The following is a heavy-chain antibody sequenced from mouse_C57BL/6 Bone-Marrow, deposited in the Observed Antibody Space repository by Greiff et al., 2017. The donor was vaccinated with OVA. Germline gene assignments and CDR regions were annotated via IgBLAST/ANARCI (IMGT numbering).Heavy chain of an antibody. D-gene: IGHD2-3*01. CDR1: GYTFTSYW. Sequence: VQLQQPGAELVKPGASVTMSCKASGYTFTSYWITWVKQRPGQGLEWIGDLYPGSGSTNYNEKFKSKATLTVDTSSSTAYMQLSSLTSEDSAVYYCARTRDGYRFAYWGQGTLVTVSA. CDR2: LYPGSGST. J-gene: IGHJ3*01. V-gene: IGHV1-55*01. CDR3: ARTRDGYRFAY.